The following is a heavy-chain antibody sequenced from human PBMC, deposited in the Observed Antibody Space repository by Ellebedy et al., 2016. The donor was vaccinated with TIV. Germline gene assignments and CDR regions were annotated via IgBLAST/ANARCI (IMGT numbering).Heavy chain of an antibody. CDR1: GGPFDTTNSY. V-gene: IGHV4-39*01. Sequence: SETLSLXCSVSGGPFDTTNSYRGWMRQSPGKGLEWIGSSYYGGNTYYNPSLKSRVTISADTSKNQFSLNLRSVTAADTAVYYCVVFAGFWGQGTLVTVSS. CDR2: SYYGGNT. J-gene: IGHJ4*02. CDR3: VVFAGF. D-gene: IGHD6-25*01.